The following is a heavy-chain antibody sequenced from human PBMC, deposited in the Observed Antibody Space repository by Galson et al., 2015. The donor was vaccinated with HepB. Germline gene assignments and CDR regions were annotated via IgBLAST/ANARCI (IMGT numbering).Heavy chain of an antibody. CDR2: IYPGDSDT. CDR3: ARHGNENGWFFFEKQYYYYGMDV. V-gene: IGHV5-51*01. Sequence: QSGAEVKKPGESLKISCKGSGYSFTSYWIGWVRQMPGKGLEWMGIIYPGDSDTRYSPSFQGQVTISADKSISTAYLQWSSLKASDTAMYYCARHGNENGWFFFEKQYYYYGMDVWGQGTTVTVSS. CDR1: GYSFTSYW. D-gene: IGHD6-19*01. J-gene: IGHJ6*02.